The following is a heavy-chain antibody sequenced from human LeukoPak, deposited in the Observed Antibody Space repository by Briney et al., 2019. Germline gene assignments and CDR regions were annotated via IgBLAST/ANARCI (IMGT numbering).Heavy chain of an antibody. V-gene: IGHV3-23*01. CDR2: ISGSGGST. Sequence: GGSLRLSCAASGFTFSSYAMNWVRQAPGKGLEWVSAISGSGGSTYYADSVKGRFTISRDNSKNTVYLQMNSLRAEDTAVYYCAKDDVPSNWGTLGLFDYWGQGTLVTVSS. D-gene: IGHD7-27*01. CDR1: GFTFSSYA. CDR3: AKDDVPSNWGTLGLFDY. J-gene: IGHJ4*02.